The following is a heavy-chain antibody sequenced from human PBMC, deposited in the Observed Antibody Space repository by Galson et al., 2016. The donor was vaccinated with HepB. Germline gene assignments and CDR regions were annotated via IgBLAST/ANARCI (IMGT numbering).Heavy chain of an antibody. J-gene: IGHJ4*02. CDR3: ASTRYYYAPGSYCY. Sequence: TLSLTCNVSGGSISSGGYYLGWIRQHPGKGLEWIGYIDYSGRTYFNASLKSRGSISVDTSKNQFSLKLSSVTAADTAVYYCASTRYYYAPGSYCYWGQGSLVTVSS. V-gene: IGHV4-31*03. CDR1: GGSISSGGYY. CDR2: IDYSGRT. D-gene: IGHD3-10*01.